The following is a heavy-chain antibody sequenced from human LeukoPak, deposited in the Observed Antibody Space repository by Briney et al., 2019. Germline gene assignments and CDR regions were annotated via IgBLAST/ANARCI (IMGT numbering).Heavy chain of an antibody. J-gene: IGHJ6*03. CDR1: GFTLSSYS. Sequence: GGSLRLSCAVSGFTLSSYSMNWVRQAPGKGLEWVSYISSSSRTTNYADSVKGRFTISRDNAKNSLYLQMNSLRAEDTAVYYCSSDYPRRLSDQWGYYYYMDVWGKGTTVTVSS. D-gene: IGHD1-26*01. V-gene: IGHV3-48*04. CDR3: SSDYPRRLSDQWGYYYYMDV. CDR2: ISSSSRTT.